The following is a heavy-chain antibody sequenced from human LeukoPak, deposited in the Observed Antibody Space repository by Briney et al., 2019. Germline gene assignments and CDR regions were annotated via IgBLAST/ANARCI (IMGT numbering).Heavy chain of an antibody. CDR1: GFTFSSYA. D-gene: IGHD2-21*01. CDR3: AKDRRFPDDVLDV. V-gene: IGHV3-23*01. J-gene: IGHJ3*01. Sequence: PGGSLRLSCAASGFTFSSYAMSWVRQAPGKGLEWVSAVTAGVDKTWSADSVRGRFTISRDNSKNTLYLQMNNLRPEDTAVYYCAKDRRFPDDVLDVWGQGTLVTVSS. CDR2: VTAGVDKT.